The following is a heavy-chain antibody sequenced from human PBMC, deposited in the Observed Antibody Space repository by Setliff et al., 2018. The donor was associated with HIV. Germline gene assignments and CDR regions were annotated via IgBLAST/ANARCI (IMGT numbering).Heavy chain of an antibody. V-gene: IGHV3-74*01. D-gene: IGHD5-12*01. J-gene: IGHJ4*02. CDR3: ARESYSGYGNYFDY. CDR2: INSDGSST. Sequence: GGSLRLSCAASGLTFSSYWMHWVRQAPGKGLVWVSRINSDGSSTSYADSVKGRFTISRDNAKNTLYLQMNSLRAEDTAVYYCARESYSGYGNYFDYWGQGTLVTVSS. CDR1: GLTFSSYW.